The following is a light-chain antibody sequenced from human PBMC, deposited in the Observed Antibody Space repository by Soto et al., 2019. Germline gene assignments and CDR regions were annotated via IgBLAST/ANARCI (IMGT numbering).Light chain of an antibody. Sequence: EIMMTQSPATLSVSPGERATLSCRASQSVSNNLAWYQQKPGQVPRLLIYYASTRATGIPARFSGSGSGTEFTLTISILQSEDFALYYCQQYNNWPPITFGQGTRLEIK. CDR1: QSVSNN. J-gene: IGKJ5*01. V-gene: IGKV3-15*01. CDR3: QQYNNWPPIT. CDR2: YAS.